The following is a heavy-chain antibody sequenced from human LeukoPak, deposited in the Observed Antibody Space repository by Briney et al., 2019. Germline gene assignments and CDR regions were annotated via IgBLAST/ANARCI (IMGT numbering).Heavy chain of an antibody. V-gene: IGHV4-39*01. J-gene: IGHJ4*02. Sequence: SETLSLTCTVSGGSISSSSYYWGWIRQPPGKGLEWIGSIYYSGSTYYNPSLKSRVTISVDTSENQFSLKLSSVTAADTAVYYCASLTTVVTYWGQGTLVTVSS. CDR1: GGSISSSSYY. CDR2: IYYSGST. D-gene: IGHD4-23*01. CDR3: ASLTTVVTY.